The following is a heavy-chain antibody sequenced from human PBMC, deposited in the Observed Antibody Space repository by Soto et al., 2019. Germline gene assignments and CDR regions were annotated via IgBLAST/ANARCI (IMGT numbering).Heavy chain of an antibody. CDR2: ISYDGSGR. CDR3: VKGGFSRADK. J-gene: IGHJ4*02. Sequence: PGGSLRLSCAASGFTFSSYGMHWVRQAPGKGLEWVAVISYDGSGRYYVDSVKGRFTISRDNAKNSLYLQMNSLRAEDTAVYYCVKGGFSRADKWGQGTLVTVSS. D-gene: IGHD1-26*01. V-gene: IGHV3-30*03. CDR1: GFTFSSYG.